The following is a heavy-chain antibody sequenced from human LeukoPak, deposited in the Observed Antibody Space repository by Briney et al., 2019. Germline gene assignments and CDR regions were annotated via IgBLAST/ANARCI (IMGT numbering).Heavy chain of an antibody. J-gene: IGHJ4*02. Sequence: GGPLSLSWTASGFTFGEYARSWVRQAPGKGLEWVGFIRSKAYGGTTEYAACVKGRFTISRDDSKSIAYLQMNSLKTEDTAVYYCTRSVPRYCSSTSCRYFDYWGQGTLVTVSS. CDR3: TRSVPRYCSSTSCRYFDY. CDR2: IRSKAYGGTT. V-gene: IGHV3-49*04. D-gene: IGHD2-2*01. CDR1: GFTFGEYA.